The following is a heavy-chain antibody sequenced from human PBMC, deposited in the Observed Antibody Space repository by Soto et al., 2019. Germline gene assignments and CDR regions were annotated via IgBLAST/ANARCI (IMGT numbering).Heavy chain of an antibody. Sequence: SLRLSCAASGCTFDDYAMHWVRQAPGKGLEWVSGISWNSGSIGYEDSVKGRFTISRDNAKNSLYLQMNSLRAEDTALYYCAKDGGPSGFTDFDYCGQGPLVTVSS. CDR1: GCTFDDYA. V-gene: IGHV3-9*01. CDR2: ISWNSGSI. J-gene: IGHJ4*02. D-gene: IGHD6-19*01. CDR3: AKDGGPSGFTDFDY.